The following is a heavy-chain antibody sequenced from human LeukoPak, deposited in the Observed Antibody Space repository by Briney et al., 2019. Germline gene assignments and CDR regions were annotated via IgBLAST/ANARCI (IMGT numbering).Heavy chain of an antibody. J-gene: IGHJ4*02. Sequence: SGGSLRLSCAASGFTVSSNYMSWVRQAPGKGLEWVSVIYSGGSTYYADSVKGRFTISRDNYKNTLYLQMNILMAEDTALYYCAREVHDSSGYYYYDDWGQGTLVTVSS. CDR3: AREVHDSSGYYYYDD. CDR1: GFTVSSNY. D-gene: IGHD3-22*01. V-gene: IGHV3-66*02. CDR2: IYSGGST.